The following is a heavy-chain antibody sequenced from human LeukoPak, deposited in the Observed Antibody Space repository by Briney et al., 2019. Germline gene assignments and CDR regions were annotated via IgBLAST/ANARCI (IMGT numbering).Heavy chain of an antibody. CDR1: GFTFSTYG. Sequence: GGSLRLSCAASGFTFSTYGMHWVRQAPGKGLEWVAAKSYDGSNKYYADSVKGRFTISRDNSKNTLYLQMDSLSAEDTAVYYCAKGGGVTCYFYSNNWGQGTLVTVSS. V-gene: IGHV3-30*18. CDR2: KSYDGSNK. J-gene: IGHJ4*02. CDR3: AKGGGVTCYFYSNN. D-gene: IGHD2-15*01.